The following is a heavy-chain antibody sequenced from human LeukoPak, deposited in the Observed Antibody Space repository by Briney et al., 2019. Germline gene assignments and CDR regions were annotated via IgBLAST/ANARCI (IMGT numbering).Heavy chain of an antibody. CDR1: GFTFSSYA. Sequence: HPGGSLRLSCAASGFTFSSYAMSWVRQAPGKGLEWVSAISSSGKSTNYADSVQGRFTISRDNSRNTLYLQMNNLRAEDTAVYYCAKKGGPTPYFDYWGQGTLVTVSS. D-gene: IGHD3-16*01. CDR2: ISSSGKST. CDR3: AKKGGPTPYFDY. V-gene: IGHV3-23*01. J-gene: IGHJ4*02.